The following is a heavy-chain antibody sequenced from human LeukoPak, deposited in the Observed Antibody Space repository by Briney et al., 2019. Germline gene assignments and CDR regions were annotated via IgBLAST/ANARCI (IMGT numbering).Heavy chain of an antibody. Sequence: SETLSLTCTVSGGSISSSSYYWGWIRQPPGKGLEWIGSIYYSGSTYYNPSLKSRVTISVDTSKNQFSLKLSSVTAADTAVYYCAREHYDILTGGRAIDYWGQGTLVTVSS. CDR3: AREHYDILTGGRAIDY. CDR2: IYYSGST. D-gene: IGHD3-9*01. V-gene: IGHV4-39*07. CDR1: GGSISSSSYY. J-gene: IGHJ4*02.